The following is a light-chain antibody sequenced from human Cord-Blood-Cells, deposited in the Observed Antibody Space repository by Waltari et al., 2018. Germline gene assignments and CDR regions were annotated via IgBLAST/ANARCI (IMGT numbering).Light chain of an antibody. V-gene: IGLV2-23*01. Sequence: QSALTQPASVSGSPGQSITISCTGTSSDVGSYNLVSCYQQHPGKAPKLMIYEGSKRPSGVSNRFSVSKSDNTASLTISGLQAEDEADYYCCSYAGSSTWVFRGGTKLTVL. CDR1: SSDVGSYNL. CDR2: EGS. CDR3: CSYAGSSTWV. J-gene: IGLJ3*02.